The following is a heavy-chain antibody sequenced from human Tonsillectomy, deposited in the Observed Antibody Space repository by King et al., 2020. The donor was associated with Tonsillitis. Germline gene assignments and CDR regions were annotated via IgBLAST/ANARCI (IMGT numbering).Heavy chain of an antibody. CDR3: AKDRHYGAADSFFGMDV. CDR1: GFTFDDYA. CDR2: ITWNSGTI. D-gene: IGHD4/OR15-4a*01. J-gene: IGHJ6*02. V-gene: IGHV3-9*01. Sequence: VQLVESGGGLVQPGRSLRLSCAASGFTFDDYAMHWVRQAPGKGLEWVSGITWNSGTIVYADSVKGRFTISRDNAKSSLYLQINSLRAEDTALYYCAKDRHYGAADSFFGMDVWGQGTTVTVSS.